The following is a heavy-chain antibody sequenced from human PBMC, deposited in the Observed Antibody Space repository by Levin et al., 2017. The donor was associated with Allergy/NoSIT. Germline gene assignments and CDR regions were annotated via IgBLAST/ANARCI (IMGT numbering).Heavy chain of an antibody. D-gene: IGHD6-13*01. CDR1: GGSISSSNYY. V-gene: IGHV4-39*01. CDR3: ARRVGMGSNWHFEPYYFDY. J-gene: IGHJ4*02. CDR2: IYFSGRT. Sequence: SQTLSLTCTVSGGSISSSNYYWGWIRQPPGKGLEWIASIYFSGRTYYNPSLKSRVTMSVDTSKNQFSLRLSFVTAADTAVYYCARRVGMGSNWHFEPYYFDYWGQGTLVTVSS.